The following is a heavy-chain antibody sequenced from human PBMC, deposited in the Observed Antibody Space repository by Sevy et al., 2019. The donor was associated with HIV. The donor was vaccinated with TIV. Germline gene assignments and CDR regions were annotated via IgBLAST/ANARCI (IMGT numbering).Heavy chain of an antibody. V-gene: IGHV3-48*03. CDR1: GFTFSSYE. J-gene: IGHJ4*02. CDR3: AKRPNMGYCSSTSCYPTDY. D-gene: IGHD2-2*01. Sequence: GGSLRLSCAASGFTFSSYEMNWVRQAPGKGLEWLSHISSSGSSMYYADSVKGRFTISRDNAKNSLYLQMNSLRAEDTAVYYCAKRPNMGYCSSTSCYPTDYWGQGTLVTVSS. CDR2: ISSSGSSM.